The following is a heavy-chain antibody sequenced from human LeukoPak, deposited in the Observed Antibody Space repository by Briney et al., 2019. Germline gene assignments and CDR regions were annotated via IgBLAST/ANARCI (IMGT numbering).Heavy chain of an antibody. V-gene: IGHV1-69*04. CDR1: GGTFSSYA. CDR3: ARVPGYSSGWSLTRGFDP. D-gene: IGHD6-19*01. Sequence: GASVKVSCKASGGTFSSYAISWVRQAPGQGLEWMGRIIPILGIANYAQKFQGRVTITADKSTSTAYMELSSLRSEDTAVYYCARVPGYSSGWSLTRGFDPWGQGTLVTVSS. CDR2: IIPILGIA. J-gene: IGHJ5*02.